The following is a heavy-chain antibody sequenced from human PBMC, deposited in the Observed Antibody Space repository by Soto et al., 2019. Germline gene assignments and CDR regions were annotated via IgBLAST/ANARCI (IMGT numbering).Heavy chain of an antibody. D-gene: IGHD4-17*01. J-gene: IGHJ6*02. CDR1: GFSLTNGRMG. Sequence: QVTLKESGPVLVKPTETLTLTCSVSGFSLTNGRMGVSWIRQPPGKALEWLAHFFSDAERSYSTSMQSRLNMYKDSSGSQVVLTMTNMAPADTATYFCARMDGDYNYYGLDVWGHAIAVTVSS. CDR2: FFSDAER. V-gene: IGHV2-26*01. CDR3: ARMDGDYNYYGLDV.